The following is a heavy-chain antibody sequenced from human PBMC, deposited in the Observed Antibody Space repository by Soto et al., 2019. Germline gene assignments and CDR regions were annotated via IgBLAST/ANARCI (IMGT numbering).Heavy chain of an antibody. D-gene: IGHD6-19*01. V-gene: IGHV1-3*01. J-gene: IGHJ4*02. CDR2: INAGNGNT. CDR1: GYTFTSYA. CDR3: ARVSGWYFLDD. Sequence: ASVKVSCKASGYTFTSYAMHWVRQAPGQRLEWMGWINAGNGNTKYSQKFQGRVTITRDTSASTVYMELSSLRSEDTAVDYCARVSGWYFLDDWGQGTLVTVSS.